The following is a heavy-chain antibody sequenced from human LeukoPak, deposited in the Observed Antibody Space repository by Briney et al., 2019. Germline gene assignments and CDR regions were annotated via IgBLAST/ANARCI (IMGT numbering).Heavy chain of an antibody. D-gene: IGHD2-15*01. CDR1: GGSISSGAFY. Sequence: SQTLSLTCTVSGGSISSGAFYWSWIRQHPGKGLEWIGYIYYSGSPYYNPSLKSRVTISVDTSKNQLSLRLTSVTAADTAVHYCARDRLDCSGGTCFPGFFQDWGQGTLVTVSS. V-gene: IGHV4-31*03. CDR2: IYYSGSP. CDR3: ARDRLDCSGGTCFPGFFQD. J-gene: IGHJ1*01.